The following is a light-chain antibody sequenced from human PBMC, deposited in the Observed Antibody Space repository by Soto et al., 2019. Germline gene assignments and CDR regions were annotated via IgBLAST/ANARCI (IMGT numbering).Light chain of an antibody. Sequence: QSALTQPASVSGPPGQSITISCTGTTSDDYVSWYQQPPGEAPRLLIYDVVTRPSEVSDRFSGSKADNTASRTISGLQAEDEALCYCSSYTSTNSWIFGTGTKVTVL. CDR2: DVV. J-gene: IGLJ1*01. CDR3: SSYTSTNSWI. V-gene: IGLV2-14*03. CDR1: TSDDY.